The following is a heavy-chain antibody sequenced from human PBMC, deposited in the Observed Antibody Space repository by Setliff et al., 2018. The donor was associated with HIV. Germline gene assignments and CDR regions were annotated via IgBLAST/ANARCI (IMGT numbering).Heavy chain of an antibody. J-gene: IGHJ4*02. V-gene: IGHV4-59*08. CDR1: GGSIKNSF. D-gene: IGHD1-26*01. CDR2: TYHTGST. Sequence: KTSETLSLTCTVSGGSIKNSFWSWIRRPPGGGLEWIGYTYHTGSTDYNPALQSRVTIFVDMSKNQFSLKVASVTAADTAVYYCARLPLRSGSPIDYWGQGTLVTRLL. CDR3: ARLPLRSGSPIDY.